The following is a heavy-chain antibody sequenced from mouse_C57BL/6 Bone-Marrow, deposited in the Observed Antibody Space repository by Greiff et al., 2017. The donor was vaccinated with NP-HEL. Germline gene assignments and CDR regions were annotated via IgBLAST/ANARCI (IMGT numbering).Heavy chain of an antibody. V-gene: IGHV3-6*01. D-gene: IGHD2-2*01. Sequence: EVQLVESGPGLVKPSQSLSLTCSVTGYSITSGYYWNWIRQFPGNKLEWMGYISYDGSNNYNPSLKNRISITRDTSKNQFFLKLNSVTTEDTATYYCASYGYDDFGYWGQGTTLTVSS. CDR3: ASYGYDDFGY. CDR2: ISYDGSN. CDR1: GYSITSGYY. J-gene: IGHJ2*01.